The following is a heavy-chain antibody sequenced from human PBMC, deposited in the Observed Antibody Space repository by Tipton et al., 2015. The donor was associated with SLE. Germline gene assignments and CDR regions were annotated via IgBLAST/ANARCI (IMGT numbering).Heavy chain of an antibody. CDR1: GGSISSYY. Sequence: TLSLTCTVSGGSISSYYWAWIRQPPGKGVEWIGEINHRGSTNYNPSLKSRVTISVDTSKNQFSLKLSSVTAADTAVYYCARGGKLRYFDLWGRGTLVTVSS. J-gene: IGHJ2*01. CDR3: ARGGKLRYFDL. CDR2: INHRGST. V-gene: IGHV4-34*01.